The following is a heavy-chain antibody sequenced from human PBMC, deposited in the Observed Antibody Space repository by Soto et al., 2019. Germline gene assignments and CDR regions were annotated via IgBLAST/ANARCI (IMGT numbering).Heavy chain of an antibody. CDR1: GGSISSSSYY. CDR2: IYYSGST. V-gene: IGHV4-39*01. CDR3: ARNPAGPDYDILTGYYPN. D-gene: IGHD3-9*01. J-gene: IGHJ4*02. Sequence: PSETLSLTCTVSGGSISSSSYYWGWIRQPPGKGLEWIGSIYYSGSTYYNPSLKSRVTISVDTSKNQFSLKLSSVTAADTAVYYCARNPAGPDYDILTGYYPNWGQGTLVTVSS.